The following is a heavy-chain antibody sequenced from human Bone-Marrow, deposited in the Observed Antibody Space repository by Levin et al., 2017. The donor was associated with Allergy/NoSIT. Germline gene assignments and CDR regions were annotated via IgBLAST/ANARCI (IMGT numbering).Heavy chain of an antibody. CDR3: ARDRAAAGSSPFDH. Sequence: GESLKISCAASGFTFSAYAMHWVRQAPGKGLEWVSLITYDGGNKYADSVKGRFAVSRDNYKNTLYLQMNSLRGDDPAMDYCARDRAAAGSSPFDHWGQGTLVTVSS. V-gene: IGHV3-30*09. D-gene: IGHD6-13*01. J-gene: IGHJ4*02. CDR1: GFTFSAYA. CDR2: ITYDGGN.